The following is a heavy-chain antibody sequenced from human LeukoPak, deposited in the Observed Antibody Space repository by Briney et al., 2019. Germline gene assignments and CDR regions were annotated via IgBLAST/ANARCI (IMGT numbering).Heavy chain of an antibody. CDR1: GYTFTGYY. D-gene: IGHD2-8*01. V-gene: IGHV1-46*01. Sequence: ASVKVSCKASGYTFTGYYMHWVRQAPGQGLEWMGIIIPSDGRTTFSQNFQGRVTITRDTSTSTVYMELSSLTSEDTAVYYCARARYAGNQIDYWGQGTLVTVSS. J-gene: IGHJ4*02. CDR3: ARARYAGNQIDY. CDR2: IIPSDGRT.